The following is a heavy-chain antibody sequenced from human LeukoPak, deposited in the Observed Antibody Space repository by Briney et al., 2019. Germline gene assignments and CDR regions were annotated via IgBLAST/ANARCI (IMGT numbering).Heavy chain of an antibody. J-gene: IGHJ2*01. V-gene: IGHV3-53*01. CDR3: AADRANWNEEHFDL. D-gene: IGHD1-20*01. Sequence: GGSLRLSCAASGFTVSSNYMSWVRRAPGKGLEWVSVIYSGGSTYYADSVKGRFTISRDNSKNTLYLQMNSLRSEDTAVYYCAADRANWNEEHFDLWGRGTLVTVSS. CDR1: GFTVSSNY. CDR2: IYSGGST.